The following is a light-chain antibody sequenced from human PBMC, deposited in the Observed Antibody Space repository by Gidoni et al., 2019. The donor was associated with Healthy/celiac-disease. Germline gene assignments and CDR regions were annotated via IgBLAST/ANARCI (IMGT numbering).Light chain of an antibody. CDR3: QQYNSYSPTWT. V-gene: IGKV1-5*03. CDR2: KAS. Sequence: DIQITQSPFTLSASVGDRVTITCRASQSISSWLAWYQQKQGKAPKLLIYKASSLESGVPSRFSGSGSGTEFTLTISSLQPDDFATYYCQQYNSYSPTWTFGQGTKVEIK. J-gene: IGKJ1*01. CDR1: QSISSW.